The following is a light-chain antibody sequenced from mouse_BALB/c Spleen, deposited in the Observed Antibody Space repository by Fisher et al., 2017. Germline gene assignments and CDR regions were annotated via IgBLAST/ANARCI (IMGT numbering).Light chain of an antibody. J-gene: IGKJ5*01. CDR1: SSVSY. V-gene: IGKV4-59*01. CDR2: DTS. Sequence: IVMTQSPAIMSASPGEKVTMTCSASSSVSYMHWYQQKSGTSPKRWIYDTSKLASGVPARFSGSGSGTSYSLTINSMEAEDAATYYCQQYHSYPLTFGAGTKLELK. CDR3: QQYHSYPLT.